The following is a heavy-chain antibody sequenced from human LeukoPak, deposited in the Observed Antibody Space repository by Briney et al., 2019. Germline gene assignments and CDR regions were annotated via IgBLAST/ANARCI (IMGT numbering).Heavy chain of an antibody. CDR1: GFTFRSYV. D-gene: IGHD1-26*01. Sequence: GGSLRLSCAASGFTFRSYVMSWVRQAPGKGLEWVSAITGDGGGTNHADSVKGRFTISRDNSKNTLYLQMNSLRAEDTAVYYCAKETSSGNFVTIDCWGQGTLVTVSS. J-gene: IGHJ4*02. V-gene: IGHV3-23*01. CDR3: AKETSSGNFVTIDC. CDR2: ITGDGGGT.